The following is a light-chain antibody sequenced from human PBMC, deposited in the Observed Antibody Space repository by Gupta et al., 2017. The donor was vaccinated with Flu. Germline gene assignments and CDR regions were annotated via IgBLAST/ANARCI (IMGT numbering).Light chain of an antibody. CDR3: QQYNKWPPLT. V-gene: IGKV3-15*01. CDR1: QSVSTN. J-gene: IGKJ4*01. CDR2: GAS. Sequence: EIVITQSPATLSVSPGESATLSCRASQSVSTNLAWYQQKPGQAPRLLIYGASTRATGIPARFSGSGSGTEFTLSISSLQSEDFAVYYCQQYNKWPPLTFGGGTTVEIK.